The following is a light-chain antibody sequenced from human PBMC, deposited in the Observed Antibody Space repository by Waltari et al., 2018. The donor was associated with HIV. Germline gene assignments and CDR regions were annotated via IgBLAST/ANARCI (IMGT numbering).Light chain of an antibody. Sequence: TISCTGTSSDVGSYDLVSWYQQHPGKAPKLIIYEVSERPSGVSNRFSGSKSGNTASLTISGLQAEDETDYYCCSYGGSSTYVVFGGGTKVTVL. V-gene: IGLV2-23*02. CDR3: CSYGGSSTYVV. CDR1: SSDVGSYDL. J-gene: IGLJ2*01. CDR2: EVS.